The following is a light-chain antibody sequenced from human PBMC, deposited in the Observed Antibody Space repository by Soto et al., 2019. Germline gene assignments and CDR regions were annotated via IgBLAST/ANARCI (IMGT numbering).Light chain of an antibody. CDR3: QQYDNILT. CDR2: DAS. Sequence: DIQMTQSPSSLSASVGDRVTITCQASQDISNYLNWYQQKPGKAPKLLIYDASNLETGVPSRFSGSGSGTDFTFTISRLQPEDIATYYCQQYDNILTFGPGTKVDIX. V-gene: IGKV1-33*01. J-gene: IGKJ3*01. CDR1: QDISNY.